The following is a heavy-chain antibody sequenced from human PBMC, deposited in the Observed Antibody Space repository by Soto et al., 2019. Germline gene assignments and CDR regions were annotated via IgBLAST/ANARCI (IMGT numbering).Heavy chain of an antibody. Sequence: SETLSLTCAVYGGSFSGYSWTWIRQAPGKGLEWIGEINHSGSANYNPSLKSRVTISVDTSKNQFSVRLISVTATDTALYYCARAYDYGHTPIEYWGQGTLVTVSS. V-gene: IGHV4-34*01. CDR3: ARAYDYGHTPIEY. CDR2: INHSGSA. CDR1: GGSFSGYS. J-gene: IGHJ4*02. D-gene: IGHD3-10*01.